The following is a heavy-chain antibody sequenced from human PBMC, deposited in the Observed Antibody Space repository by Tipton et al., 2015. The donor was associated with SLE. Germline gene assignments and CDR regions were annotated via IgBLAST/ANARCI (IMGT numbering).Heavy chain of an antibody. Sequence: TLSLTCTATGDSVTSSGYYWSWIRQHPGKGLEWIGFISYDGRTKYNPSLKSRVTISRDTSGNQFSLNLSSVTASDTAVYFCTRAEFSSNWYMYWHFDLWGRGTLATVSS. J-gene: IGHJ2*01. CDR3: TRAEFSSNWYMYWHFDL. CDR2: ISYDGRT. CDR1: GDSVTSSGYY. V-gene: IGHV4-31*03. D-gene: IGHD6-13*01.